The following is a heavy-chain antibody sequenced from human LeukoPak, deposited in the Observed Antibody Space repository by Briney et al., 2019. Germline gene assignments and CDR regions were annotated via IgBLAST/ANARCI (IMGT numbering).Heavy chain of an antibody. V-gene: IGHV1-2*02. Sequence: GASMKVSCKASGYTFTGYYMHWVRQAPGQGLEWMGWINSNSGVSNYAPRFHGRVTMTRDTSISTAYMELRRLKSDDTAVYYCAKEGDYDILTGYPRGIDYWGQGTLVTVSS. CDR3: AKEGDYDILTGYPRGIDY. J-gene: IGHJ4*02. D-gene: IGHD3-9*01. CDR1: GYTFTGYY. CDR2: INSNSGVS.